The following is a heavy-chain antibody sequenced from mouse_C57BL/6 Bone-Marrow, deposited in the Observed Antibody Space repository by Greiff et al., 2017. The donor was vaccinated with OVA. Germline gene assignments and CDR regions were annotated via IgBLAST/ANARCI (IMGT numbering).Heavy chain of an antibody. Sequence: VQLQQSGAELARPGASVKLSCKASGYTFTSYGISWVKQRTGQGLEWIGEIYPRSGNTYYNEKFKGKATLTADKSSSTAYMELRSLTSEDSAVYFCARKGYYSNYDAMDYWGQGTSVTVSS. J-gene: IGHJ4*01. CDR3: ARKGYYSNYDAMDY. V-gene: IGHV1-81*01. CDR2: IYPRSGNT. D-gene: IGHD2-5*01. CDR1: GYTFTSYG.